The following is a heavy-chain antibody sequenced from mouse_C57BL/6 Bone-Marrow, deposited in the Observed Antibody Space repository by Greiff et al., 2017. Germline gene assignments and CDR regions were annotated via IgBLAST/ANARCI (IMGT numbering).Heavy chain of an antibody. CDR2: ISSGGDYI. Sequence: DVQLVESGEGLVKPGGSLKLSCAASGFTFSSYAMSWVRQTPEKRLEWVAYISSGGDYIYYADTVKGRFTISRDNARNTLYLQMSSLKSEDTAMYYCTRAYDYDGYYAMDYWGQGTSVTVSS. V-gene: IGHV5-9-1*02. CDR1: GFTFSSYA. CDR3: TRAYDYDGYYAMDY. D-gene: IGHD2-4*01. J-gene: IGHJ4*01.